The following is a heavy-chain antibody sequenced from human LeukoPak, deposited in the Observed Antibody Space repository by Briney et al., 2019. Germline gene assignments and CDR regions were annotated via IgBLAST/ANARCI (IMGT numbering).Heavy chain of an antibody. D-gene: IGHD3-22*01. CDR2: INHSGST. Sequence: SETLSLTCAVYGGSFSGYYWSWIRQPPGKGLEWIGEINHSGSTNYNPSLKSRVTISVDTSKNQFSLKLSSVTAADTAVYYCARVDRSGYRIDYWGQGTLVTVSS. V-gene: IGHV4-34*01. CDR3: ARVDRSGYRIDY. J-gene: IGHJ4*02. CDR1: GGSFSGYY.